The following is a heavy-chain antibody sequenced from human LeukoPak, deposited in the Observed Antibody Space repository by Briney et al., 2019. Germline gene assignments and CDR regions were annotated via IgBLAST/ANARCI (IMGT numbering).Heavy chain of an antibody. J-gene: IGHJ4*02. CDR1: GGSISSYY. CDR2: IYTSGST. CDR3: ARGNYDSSGYPFDY. V-gene: IGHV4-4*07. D-gene: IGHD3-22*01. Sequence: SETLSLTCTVSGGSISSYYWSWIRQPAGKGLEWIGRIYTSGSTNYNPSLKSRVTISVDTSKNQFSLKLSSVTAADTAVYYCARGNYDSSGYPFDYWGQGTLVTVSS.